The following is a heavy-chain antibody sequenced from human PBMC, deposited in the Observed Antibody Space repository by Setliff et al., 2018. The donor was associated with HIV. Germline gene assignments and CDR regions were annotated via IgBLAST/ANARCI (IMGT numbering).Heavy chain of an antibody. D-gene: IGHD1-20*01. CDR2: ISTYNGHT. V-gene: IGHV1-18*01. J-gene: IGHJ4*02. CDR1: GFTFTSYG. CDR3: ARTLTGRAPLATIDF. Sequence: ASVKVSCKTSGFTFTSYGITWVRQAPGRGLEWMGWISTYNGHTNYAQKLQGRVNMTTDTSTSTAYMELSSLRAEDTAVYYCARTLTGRAPLATIDFWGQGALVTVSS.